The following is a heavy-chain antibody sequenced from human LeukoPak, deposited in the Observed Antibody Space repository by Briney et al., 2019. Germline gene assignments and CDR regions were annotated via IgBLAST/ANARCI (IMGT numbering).Heavy chain of an antibody. V-gene: IGHV3-21*01. CDR3: ARDSGGWYYFDY. Sequence: GGSLRLSCAASGFTFSSYSVNWVRQAPGKGLEWVSSISSSSSYIYYADSVKGRFTISRDNAKNSLYLQMNSLRAEDTAVYYCARDSGGWYYFDYWGQGTLVTVSS. D-gene: IGHD6-19*01. CDR2: ISSSSSYI. CDR1: GFTFSSYS. J-gene: IGHJ4*02.